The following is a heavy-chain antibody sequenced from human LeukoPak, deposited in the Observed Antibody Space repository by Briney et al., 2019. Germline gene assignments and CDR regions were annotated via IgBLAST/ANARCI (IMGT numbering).Heavy chain of an antibody. CDR3: ARGRRGSSSNDDY. D-gene: IGHD6-6*01. CDR1: GGSFSGYY. Sequence: SETLSLTCAVYGGSFSGYYWSWIRQPPGKGLEWIGEINHSGSTNYNPSLKSRVTISVDTSKNQFSLKLSSVTAADTAVYYCARGRRGSSSNDDYWGQGTLATVSS. V-gene: IGHV4-34*01. CDR2: INHSGST. J-gene: IGHJ4*02.